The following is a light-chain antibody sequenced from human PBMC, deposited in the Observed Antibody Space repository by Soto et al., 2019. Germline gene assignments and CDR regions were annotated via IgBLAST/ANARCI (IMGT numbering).Light chain of an antibody. CDR2: FGS. CDR1: QSLLQSNGYNY. J-gene: IGKJ1*01. V-gene: IGKV2-28*01. Sequence: DIVMTQSPLSLPVTPGEPASISCSSSQSLLQSNGYNYLDWDLQKPGHPPHLVIFFGSYRASGVPDRFSSSGSGRDFTRKIRRVEAEDVVIWCCMQWEQNPPMFGQGPRVEIK. CDR3: MQWEQNPPM.